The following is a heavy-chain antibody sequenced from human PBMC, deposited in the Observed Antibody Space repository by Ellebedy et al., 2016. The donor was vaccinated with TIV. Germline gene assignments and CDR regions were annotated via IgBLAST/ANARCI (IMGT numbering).Heavy chain of an antibody. CDR1: GFTFSTYP. J-gene: IGHJ4*02. CDR2: ISKNSGSV. V-gene: IGHV3-9*01. Sequence: PGGSLRLSCAASGFTFSTYPMNWVRQAPGKGLEWVSGISKNSGSVGYADPVKGRFTISRDNAKNSLYLQMNSLRGEDTALYYCARSYYGSGSPDYWGQGTLVTVSS. CDR3: ARSYYGSGSPDY. D-gene: IGHD3-10*01.